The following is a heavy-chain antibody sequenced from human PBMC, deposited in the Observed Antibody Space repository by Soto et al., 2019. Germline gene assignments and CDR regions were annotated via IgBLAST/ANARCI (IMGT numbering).Heavy chain of an antibody. CDR2: IYYSGST. Sequence: SETLSLTCTVSGGSISSGGYYWSWIRQHPGKGLEWIGYIYYSGSTYYNPSLKSRVTISVDTSKNQFSLKLSSVTAADTAVYYCARDQGYDIGTGYWAPGYYGMDVWGQGTKVTVSS. D-gene: IGHD3-9*01. CDR1: GGSISSGGYY. CDR3: ARDQGYDIGTGYWAPGYYGMDV. V-gene: IGHV4-31*03. J-gene: IGHJ6*02.